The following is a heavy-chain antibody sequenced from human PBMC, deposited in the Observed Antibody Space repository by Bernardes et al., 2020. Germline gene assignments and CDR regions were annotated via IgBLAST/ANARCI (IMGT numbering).Heavy chain of an antibody. CDR2: IYSGGST. V-gene: IGHV3-53*01. J-gene: IGHJ4*02. CDR1: GFTLSRHY. Sequence: GGYLSPSRAAPGFTLSRHYMRWVRHAPGKGLEWVSVIYSGGSTYYADSVKGRFTISRDNSKNTLYLQMNSLRAEDTAVYYCVEGWPFDYWGQGTLVTVSS. D-gene: IGHD6-19*01. CDR3: VEGWPFDY.